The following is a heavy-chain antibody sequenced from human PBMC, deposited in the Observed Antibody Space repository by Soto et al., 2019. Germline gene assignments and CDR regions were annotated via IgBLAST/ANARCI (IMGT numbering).Heavy chain of an antibody. CDR2: IGTAGDT. V-gene: IGHV3-13*01. CDR1: GFTFSSYD. D-gene: IGHD6-19*01. Sequence: GGSLRLSCAASGFTFSSYDMHWVRQATGKGLEWVSAIGTAGDTYYPGSVKGRFTISRENAKNSLYLQMNSLRAEDTAVYYCARELRGKQWLVLWPRRGMDVWGQGTTVTVSS. J-gene: IGHJ6*02. CDR3: ARELRGKQWLVLWPRRGMDV.